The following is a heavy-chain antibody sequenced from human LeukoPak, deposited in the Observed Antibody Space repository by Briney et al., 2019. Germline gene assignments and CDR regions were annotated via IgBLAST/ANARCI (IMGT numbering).Heavy chain of an antibody. J-gene: IGHJ3*02. CDR1: GYSFTSYW. D-gene: IGHD3-22*01. V-gene: IGHV5-51*01. CDR2: IYPGDSDT. Sequence: GESLKISCKGSGYSFTSYWIGWVRQLPGKGLGSMGIIYPGDSDTRYSPSFQGQVTISADKSISTAYLQWSSLKASDTAMYYCARPSYYDSSRGDAFDIWGQGTMVAVSS. CDR3: ARPSYYDSSRGDAFDI.